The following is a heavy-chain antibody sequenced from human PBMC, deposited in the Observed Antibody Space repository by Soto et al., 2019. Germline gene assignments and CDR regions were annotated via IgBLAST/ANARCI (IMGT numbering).Heavy chain of an antibody. J-gene: IGHJ4*02. Sequence: GGSLRLSCAASGFTFSSYGMHWVRQAPGKGLEWVAVISYDGSNKFYADSVKGRFTISRDNSKNTLYLQMNSLRAEDTAVYYCAKASDCRGGSCSADYWGQGTLVTVSS. CDR2: ISYDGSNK. CDR1: GFTFSSYG. CDR3: AKASDCRGGSCSADY. V-gene: IGHV3-30*18. D-gene: IGHD2-15*01.